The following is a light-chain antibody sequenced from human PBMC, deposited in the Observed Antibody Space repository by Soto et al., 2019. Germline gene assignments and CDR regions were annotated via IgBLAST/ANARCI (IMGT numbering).Light chain of an antibody. CDR2: ENN. J-gene: IGLJ1*01. V-gene: IGLV1-51*02. CDR3: GTWDSSLSAAGV. Sequence: QSVLTQPPSVSAAPGQKVTISCSGNSSKIGNNYVSWYQQLPGTAPKLLIYENNKRPSGIPDRFSGSKSGTSATLGITGLQTGDEADYYCGTWDSSLSAAGVFGTGTKVTVL. CDR1: SSKIGNNY.